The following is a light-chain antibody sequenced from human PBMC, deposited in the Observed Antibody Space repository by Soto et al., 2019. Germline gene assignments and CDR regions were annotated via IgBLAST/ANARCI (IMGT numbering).Light chain of an antibody. CDR1: QYISSW. CDR2: KAS. J-gene: IGKJ1*01. V-gene: IGKV1-5*03. Sequence: DIQMTQSPSTLSASVGDRVTITCRASQYISSWLAWYQQKPGKAPKLLIYKASSLESGVPSRFSGSGSGTEFTLTISRLQPDVFATYYCQQYNSQRTFGQGTKVEIK. CDR3: QQYNSQRT.